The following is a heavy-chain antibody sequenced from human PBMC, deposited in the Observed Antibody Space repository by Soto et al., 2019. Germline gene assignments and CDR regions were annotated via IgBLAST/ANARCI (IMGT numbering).Heavy chain of an antibody. CDR1: GDSISTYY. D-gene: IGHD1-26*01. Sequence: PSETLSLTCTVSGDSISTYYWSWIRQPPGKGLEWIGFISYSGSTSYNPSLKSRVSISVDTSKNQFSLKLSSVTAADTAVYYCARYLGTYYVYWGQGTLVTVS. J-gene: IGHJ4*02. CDR2: ISYSGST. CDR3: ARYLGTYYVY. V-gene: IGHV4-59*01.